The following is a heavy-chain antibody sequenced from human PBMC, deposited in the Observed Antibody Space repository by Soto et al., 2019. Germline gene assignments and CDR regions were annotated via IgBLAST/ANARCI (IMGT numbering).Heavy chain of an antibody. CDR1: GGTFSTFG. Sequence: ASVKVSCKASGGTFSTFGISWVRQAPGQGLEWMGGIIPFFGTARYSQKFEDRITITADESTNTVYMDLRSLTSEDTAIYYCAKSAPMDARDKYYYDIWGHVALVTVSS. D-gene: IGHD6-6*01. CDR3: AKSAPMDARDKYYYDI. V-gene: IGHV1-69*13. J-gene: IGHJ4*01. CDR2: IIPFFGTA.